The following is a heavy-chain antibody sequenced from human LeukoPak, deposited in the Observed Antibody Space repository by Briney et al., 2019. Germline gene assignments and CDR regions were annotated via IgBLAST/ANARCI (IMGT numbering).Heavy chain of an antibody. CDR3: AGRHCSGGGCYFAGADPFDY. J-gene: IGHJ4*02. CDR2: IYGGGNK. V-gene: IGHV3-53*01. Sequence: GGSLRLSCAASGFTFSSTYMSWVRQAPGKGLEWFSVIYGGGNKYYIESVKGRFTISRDTSKNTLYLQMNSLRAEDTAVYFCAGRHCSGGGCYFAGADPFDYWGQGTLVTVSS. CDR1: GFTFSSTY. D-gene: IGHD2-15*01.